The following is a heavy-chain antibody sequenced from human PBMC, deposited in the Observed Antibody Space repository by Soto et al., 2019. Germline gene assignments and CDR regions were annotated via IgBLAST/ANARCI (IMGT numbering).Heavy chain of an antibody. D-gene: IGHD6-13*01. CDR3: VKDADSTVPAAFDI. CDR1: GFSFSSFV. Sequence: GGSLRLSCAASGFSFSSFVMNWVRQAPGKGLEWVSSVSATGATTYSADSVKGRFTISRDNSKNTLYLQMSSLRAEDTAVYYCVKDADSTVPAAFDIWGQGTMVSVSS. V-gene: IGHV3-23*01. CDR2: VSATGATT. J-gene: IGHJ3*02.